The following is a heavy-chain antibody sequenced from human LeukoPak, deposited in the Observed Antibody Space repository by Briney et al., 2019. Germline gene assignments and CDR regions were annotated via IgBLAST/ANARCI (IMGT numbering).Heavy chain of an antibody. V-gene: IGHV4-59*02. D-gene: IGHD7-27*01. J-gene: IGHJ5*02. Sequence: SETLSLTCTVSGASVTDYYWSWIRQSPGKGLEWISYIHHSGNSDYNPSLRSRVTTPLDTSKNQFSLNLISVTAADTAVYCCTRGHWGLQSWSQGTLVTVSS. CDR1: GASVTDYY. CDR3: TRGHWGLQS. CDR2: IHHSGNS.